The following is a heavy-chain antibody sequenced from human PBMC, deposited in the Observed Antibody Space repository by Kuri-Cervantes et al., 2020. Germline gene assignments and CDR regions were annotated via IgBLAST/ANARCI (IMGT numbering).Heavy chain of an antibody. CDR2: IYHSGST. D-gene: IGHD2-21*02. Sequence: SCAVSGGSISSGGYSWSWIRQPPGKGLEWIGYIYHSGSTYYNPSLKSRVTISVDTSKNQFSLKLSSVTAADTAVYYCARAGIVVVTTPIYYFDYWGQGTLVTVSS. CDR1: GGSISSGGYS. V-gene: IGHV4-30-2*01. J-gene: IGHJ4*02. CDR3: ARAGIVVVTTPIYYFDY.